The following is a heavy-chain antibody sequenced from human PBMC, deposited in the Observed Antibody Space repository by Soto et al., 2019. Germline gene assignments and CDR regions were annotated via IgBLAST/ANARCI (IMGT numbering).Heavy chain of an antibody. D-gene: IGHD3-10*01. CDR2: IYYSGST. CDR1: GGSISSSSYY. V-gene: IGHV4-39*01. CDR3: GVWSAYYYGMDV. Sequence: ASETLSLTCTVSGGSISSSSYYWGWIRQPPGKGLEWIGSIYYSGSTYYNPSLKSRVTISVDTSKNQFSLKLSSVTAADTAVYYCGVWSAYYYGMDVWGQGTTVTVSS. J-gene: IGHJ6*02.